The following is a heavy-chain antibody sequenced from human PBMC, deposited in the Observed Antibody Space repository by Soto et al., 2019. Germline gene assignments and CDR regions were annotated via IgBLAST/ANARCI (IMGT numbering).Heavy chain of an antibody. D-gene: IGHD6-25*01. J-gene: IGHJ5*02. CDR1: GGSISNYY. CDR2: MYTSGST. Sequence: PSETLSLTCTVSGGSISNYYWTWIRQPAGKGLEWIGRMYTSGSTNYNPSLKSRVTISVDTSKNQFSLKLSSVTAADTAVYYCAGGERENWFDPWGQGTLVTVSS. CDR3: AGGERENWFDP. V-gene: IGHV4-4*07.